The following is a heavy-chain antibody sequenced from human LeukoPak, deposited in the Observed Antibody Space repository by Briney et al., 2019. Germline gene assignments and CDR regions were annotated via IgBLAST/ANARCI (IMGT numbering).Heavy chain of an antibody. V-gene: IGHV4-39*07. CDR2: IYYSGST. Sequence: PSETLSLTCTVSGGSISSSSYYWGWIRQPPGKGLEWIGSIYYSGSTYYNPSLKSRVTISVDTSKNQFSLKLSSVTAADTAVYYCARGITMVRGVSSYYYYYMDVWGKGTTVTISS. J-gene: IGHJ6*03. CDR3: ARGITMVRGVSSYYYYYMDV. CDR1: GGSISSSSYY. D-gene: IGHD3-10*01.